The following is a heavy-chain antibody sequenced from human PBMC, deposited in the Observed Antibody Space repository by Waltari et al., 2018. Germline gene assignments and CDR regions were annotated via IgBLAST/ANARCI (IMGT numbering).Heavy chain of an antibody. CDR3: ATAVGGNMEFDN. V-gene: IGHV1-18*01. CDR2: VSAHDGNT. Sequence: QVHLVQSGAEVKKPGASLKVSCKASAYTFSTYGITWVRQAPGQGLEWMGWVSAHDGNTNHPQKFQDRVTLTTDTSTNTAYMELRSLTSDDTAVYYCATAVGGNMEFDNWGQGTLVTVSS. D-gene: IGHD6-19*01. CDR1: AYTFSTYG. J-gene: IGHJ5*02.